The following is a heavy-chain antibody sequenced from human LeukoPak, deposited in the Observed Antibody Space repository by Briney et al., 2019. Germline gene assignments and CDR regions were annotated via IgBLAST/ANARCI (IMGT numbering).Heavy chain of an antibody. CDR3: ARDREKVAAFY. V-gene: IGHV1-46*01. CDR1: GYTFTSYY. D-gene: IGHD6-13*01. J-gene: IGHJ4*02. CDR2: INPRGGST. Sequence: ASVKVSCKASGYTFTSYYMHWVRQAPGQGLEWMGIINPRGGSTSYAQKFQGRVTMTRDTSTSTVYMELSSLRSEDTAVYYCARDREKVAAFYWGQGTLVTVSS.